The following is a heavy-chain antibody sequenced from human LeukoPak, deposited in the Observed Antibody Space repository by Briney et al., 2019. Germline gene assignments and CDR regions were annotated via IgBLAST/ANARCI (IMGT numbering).Heavy chain of an antibody. CDR1: GFTFDDYA. V-gene: IGHV3-43D*03. CDR3: ARVVQLWSYYFDY. Sequence: GGSLRLSCAASGFTFDDYAMHWVRQAPGKGLEWVSLINRDSSYIYYADSVKGRFTISRDNRKNSLYLQMNSLRAEDTALYYCARVVQLWSYYFDYWGQGTLVTVSS. J-gene: IGHJ4*02. D-gene: IGHD5-18*01. CDR2: INRDSSYI.